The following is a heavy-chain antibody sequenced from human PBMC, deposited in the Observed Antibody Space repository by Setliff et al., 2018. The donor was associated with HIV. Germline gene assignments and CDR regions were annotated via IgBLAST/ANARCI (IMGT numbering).Heavy chain of an antibody. D-gene: IGHD2-2*01. V-gene: IGHV1-18*01. CDR1: GYTFTTYYG. CDR3: ARDYCSRATCYGSNFDY. CDR2: ISPYTGDT. Sequence: ASVKVSCKASGYTFTTYYGISWVRQAPGQGLEWMGWISPYTGDTNYAQKFQGRVTMTTDSSTNTAYMDLRSLRSDDTAVYFCARDYCSRATCYGSNFDYWGQGTQVTVSS. J-gene: IGHJ4*02.